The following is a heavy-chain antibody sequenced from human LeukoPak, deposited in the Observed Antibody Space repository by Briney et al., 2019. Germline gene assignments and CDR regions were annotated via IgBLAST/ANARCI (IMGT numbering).Heavy chain of an antibody. CDR1: GFTFSNYS. D-gene: IGHD2-2*01. Sequence: PGGSLRLSCAASGFTFSNYSISWVRQAPGKGLEWASAISGSGGSTYYADSVKGRFTISRDNSKNTLYLQMNSLRAEDTALYYCAKDRSSITSCSNYWGQGTLVTVSS. J-gene: IGHJ4*02. CDR2: ISGSGGST. V-gene: IGHV3-23*01. CDR3: AKDRSSITSCSNY.